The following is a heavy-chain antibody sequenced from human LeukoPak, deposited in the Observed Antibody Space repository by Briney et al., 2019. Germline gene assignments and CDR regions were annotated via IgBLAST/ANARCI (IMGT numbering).Heavy chain of an antibody. J-gene: IGHJ4*02. D-gene: IGHD2-2*01. Sequence: PGGSLRLSRAASGFTFSSYAMSWVRQAPGKGLEWVSAISGSGGSTYYADSVKGRFTISRDNSKNTLYLQMNSLRAEDTAVYYCAKDRGRSSTSPFDYWGQGTLVTVSS. CDR1: GFTFSSYA. CDR3: AKDRGRSSTSPFDY. CDR2: ISGSGGST. V-gene: IGHV3-23*01.